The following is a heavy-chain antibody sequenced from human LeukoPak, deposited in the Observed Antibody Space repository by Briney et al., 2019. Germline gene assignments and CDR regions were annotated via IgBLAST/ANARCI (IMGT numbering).Heavy chain of an antibody. D-gene: IGHD5/OR15-5a*01. CDR1: GFTFSSYA. Sequence: PGWSLRLSCAASGFTFSSYAMNWVRQAPGKGLEWVSSISDSGGSTYYSDSVKGRFTISRDNSKNTLHLQMNSLRAEDTALYYCTKDSVSLPTGWFDPWGQGTLVTVSS. CDR2: ISDSGGST. V-gene: IGHV3-23*01. J-gene: IGHJ5*02. CDR3: TKDSVSLPTGWFDP.